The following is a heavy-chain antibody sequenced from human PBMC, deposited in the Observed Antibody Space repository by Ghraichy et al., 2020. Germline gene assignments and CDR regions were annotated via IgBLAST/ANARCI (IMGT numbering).Heavy chain of an antibody. CDR2: INPSGGST. V-gene: IGHV1-46*01. D-gene: IGHD3-16*01. Sequence: ASVKVSCKASGYTFTSYYMHWVRQAPGQGLEWMGIINPSGGSTSYAQKFQGRVTMTRDTSTSTVYMELSSLRSEDTAVYYCARDLGDPSGGVWGSSDAFDIWGQGTMVTVSS. CDR3: ARDLGDPSGGVWGSSDAFDI. J-gene: IGHJ3*02. CDR1: GYTFTSYY.